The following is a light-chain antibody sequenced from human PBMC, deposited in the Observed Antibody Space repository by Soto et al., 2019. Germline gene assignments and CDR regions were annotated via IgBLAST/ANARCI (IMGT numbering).Light chain of an antibody. J-gene: IGKJ1*01. CDR1: QDIRNE. Sequence: AIQMTQSPSSLSASVGDRVTITCRASQDIRNELGWYQQKPGKAPTVLIYAASSLQSGVPSRFSGSGSGTDFTLTISSLQPEDFATYYCLQDYIYPLTFGQGTKVEV. V-gene: IGKV1-6*01. CDR3: LQDYIYPLT. CDR2: AAS.